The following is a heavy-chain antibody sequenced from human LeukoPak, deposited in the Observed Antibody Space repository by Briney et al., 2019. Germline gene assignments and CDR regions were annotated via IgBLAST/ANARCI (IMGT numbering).Heavy chain of an antibody. CDR3: AKLKVFGSGSWDY. V-gene: IGHV3-23*01. CDR1: GFTFSNSV. J-gene: IGHJ4*02. Sequence: GGSLRLSCAASGFTFSNSVVSWVRQAPGKGLEWVSSFSGSDENTHHADSVKGRFTISRDNSKNTLYLQMNSLRVEDTATYYCAKLKVFGSGSWDYWDQGSLVTVSS. CDR2: FSGSDENT. D-gene: IGHD3-10*01.